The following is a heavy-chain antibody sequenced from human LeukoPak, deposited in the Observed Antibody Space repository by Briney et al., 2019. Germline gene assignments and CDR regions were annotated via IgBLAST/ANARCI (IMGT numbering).Heavy chain of an antibody. CDR2: ISYNGSNK. J-gene: IGHJ4*02. CDR3: AKDGGYSYGLRLPFPDY. D-gene: IGHD5-18*01. Sequence: GGSLRLSCAASGFTFSSYGMHWVRQAPGKGLEWVAVISYNGSNKYYADSVKGRFTISRDNSKNTLYLQMNSLRAENTAVYYCAKDGGYSYGLRLPFPDYWGQGTLDTVSS. V-gene: IGHV3-30*18. CDR1: GFTFSSYG.